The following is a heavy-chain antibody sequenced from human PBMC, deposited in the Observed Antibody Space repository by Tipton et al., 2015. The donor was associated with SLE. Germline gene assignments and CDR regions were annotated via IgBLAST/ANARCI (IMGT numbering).Heavy chain of an antibody. CDR3: ARVGLLGPDAFDI. Sequence: TLSLTCAVSGYFISSGYYWGWIRQPPGKGLEWIGIAYHSGSTYYNPSLKSRVTISVDTSKNQFSLNLNSVTAADTAVYYCARVGLLGPDAFDIWGQGTMVIVSS. CDR2: AYHSGST. CDR1: GYFISSGYY. J-gene: IGHJ3*02. V-gene: IGHV4-38-2*01. D-gene: IGHD3/OR15-3a*01.